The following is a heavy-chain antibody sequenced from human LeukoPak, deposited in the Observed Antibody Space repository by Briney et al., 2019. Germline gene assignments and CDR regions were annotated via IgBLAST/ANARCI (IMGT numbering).Heavy chain of an antibody. V-gene: IGHV1-46*01. CDR1: GYTFTSYY. CDR2: INPSGGST. D-gene: IGHD6-13*01. CDR3: ARAGRIAVAGHDAFDI. Sequence: ASVKVSCKASGYTFTSYYMHWVRQAPGQGLEWMGIINPSGGSTSYAQKFQGRVTMTRDTSTSTVYMELSSLRSEDTAVYYCARAGRIAVAGHDAFDIWGQGTMVTVSS. J-gene: IGHJ3*02.